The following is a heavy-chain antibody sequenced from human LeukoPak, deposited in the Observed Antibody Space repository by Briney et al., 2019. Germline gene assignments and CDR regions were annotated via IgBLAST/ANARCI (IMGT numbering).Heavy chain of an antibody. V-gene: IGHV4-34*01. Sequence: SETLSLTCTVSGGCISSYYWSWIRQPPGKGLEWIGEINHSGSTNCNPSLKSRVTISVDTSKNQFSLKLSSVTAADTAVYYCARGRPQDIVVVPAAHRYWFDPWGQGTLVTVSS. J-gene: IGHJ5*02. CDR1: GGCISSYY. CDR2: INHSGST. CDR3: ARGRPQDIVVVPAAHRYWFDP. D-gene: IGHD2-2*01.